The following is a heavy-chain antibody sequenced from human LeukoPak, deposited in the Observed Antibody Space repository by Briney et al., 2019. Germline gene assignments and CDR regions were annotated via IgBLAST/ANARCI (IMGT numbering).Heavy chain of an antibody. CDR2: ISGSGGAT. Sequence: GGSLRLSCAGSGFTFSNYAMNWVRQAPGKGPEWVSAISGSGGATYYADSVKGRFTISRDNSKNTLYLQMNSLRADDTAVYYCATDLTGAGGYYFDYWGQGTLVTVSS. CDR3: ATDLTGAGGYYFDY. CDR1: GFTFSNYA. D-gene: IGHD1-14*01. J-gene: IGHJ4*02. V-gene: IGHV3-23*01.